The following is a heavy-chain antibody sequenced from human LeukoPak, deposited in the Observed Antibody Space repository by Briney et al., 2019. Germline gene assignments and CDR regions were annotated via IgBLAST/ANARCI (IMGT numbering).Heavy chain of an antibody. V-gene: IGHV3-21*01. Sequence: PGGSLRLSCTAAGFTFSSYSMNWVRQAPGKGLEWVSSISSSTNYINYADSVKGRFTISRDNTKNSPYLQMNSLRAEGTAVYYCARRGTVQCLSVLDSWGQGTQVAVSS. CDR1: GFTFSSYS. D-gene: IGHD2-8*02. CDR2: ISSSTNYI. J-gene: IGHJ4*02. CDR3: ARRGTVQCLSVLDS.